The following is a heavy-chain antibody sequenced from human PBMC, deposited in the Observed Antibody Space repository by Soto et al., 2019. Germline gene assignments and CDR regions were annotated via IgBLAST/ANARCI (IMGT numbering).Heavy chain of an antibody. CDR3: ARDGIAARGAYYYYYYMDV. J-gene: IGHJ6*03. Sequence: GGSLRLSCAASGFTFSSYSMNWVRQAPGKGLEWVSYISSSSSTIYYADSVKGRFTISRDNAKNSLYLQMNSLRAEDTAVYYCARDGIAARGAYYYYYYMDVWGKGTTVTVSS. CDR1: GFTFSSYS. V-gene: IGHV3-48*01. CDR2: ISSSSSTI. D-gene: IGHD6-6*01.